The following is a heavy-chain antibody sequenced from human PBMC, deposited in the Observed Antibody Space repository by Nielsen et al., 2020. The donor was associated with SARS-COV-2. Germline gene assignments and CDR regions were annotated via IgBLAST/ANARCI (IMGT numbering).Heavy chain of an antibody. J-gene: IGHJ4*02. CDR1: GGSISSGGYY. Sequence: SETLSLTCTVSGGSISSGGYYWSWIRQHPGKGLEWIGYIYYSGSTYYNPSPKSRVTISVDTSKNQFSLKLSSVTAADTAVYYCARWGPSTYYYDSSGYHRWGQGTLVTVSS. D-gene: IGHD3-22*01. CDR3: ARWGPSTYYYDSSGYHR. CDR2: IYYSGST. V-gene: IGHV4-31*03.